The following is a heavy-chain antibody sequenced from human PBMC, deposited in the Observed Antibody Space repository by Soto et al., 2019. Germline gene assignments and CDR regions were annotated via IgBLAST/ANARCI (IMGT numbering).Heavy chain of an antibody. Sequence: SETLSLTCTVSGGSISSYYWSWIRQPPGKGLEWIGYIYYSGSTNYNPSLKSRVTISVDTSKNQFSLKLSSVTAADTAVYYCARQQSSSWYSDYYYYYGMDVWGQGNTVT. V-gene: IGHV4-59*01. CDR1: GGSISSYY. CDR2: IYYSGST. CDR3: ARQQSSSWYSDYYYYYGMDV. D-gene: IGHD6-13*01. J-gene: IGHJ6*02.